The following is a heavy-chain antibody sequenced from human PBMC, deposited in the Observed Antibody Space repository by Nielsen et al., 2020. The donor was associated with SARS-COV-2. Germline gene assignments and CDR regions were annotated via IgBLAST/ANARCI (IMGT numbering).Heavy chain of an antibody. CDR1: GFTFSNAW. CDR3: TTDLELLWFGESKFDY. CDR2: IKSKTDGGTT. V-gene: IGHV3-15*01. Sequence: GGSLRLSCAASGFTFSNAWMSWVRQAPGKGLEWVGRIKSKTDGGTTDYAAPVKGRFTISRDDSKNTLYLQMNSLKTEDTAVYYCTTDLELLWFGESKFDYWGQGTLVTVSS. J-gene: IGHJ4*02. D-gene: IGHD3-10*01.